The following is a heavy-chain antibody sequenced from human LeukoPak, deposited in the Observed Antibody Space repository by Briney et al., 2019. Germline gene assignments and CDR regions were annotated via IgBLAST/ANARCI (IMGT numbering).Heavy chain of an antibody. J-gene: IGHJ4*02. V-gene: IGHV1-69*04. Sequence: SVKVSCKASGGTFSSYTISWVRQAPGQGLEWMGRIIPILGIANYAQKFQGRVTITADKSTSTAYMELSSLRSEDTAVYYCARDLSRDYGGNSNLDYWGQGTLVTVSS. CDR2: IIPILGIA. CDR1: GGTFSSYT. CDR3: ARDLSRDYGGNSNLDY. D-gene: IGHD4-23*01.